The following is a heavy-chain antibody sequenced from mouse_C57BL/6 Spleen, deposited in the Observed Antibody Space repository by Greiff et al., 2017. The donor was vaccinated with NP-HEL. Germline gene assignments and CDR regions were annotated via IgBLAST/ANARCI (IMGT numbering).Heavy chain of an antibody. CDR2: IWSGGST. CDR3: ARNDYGSSYDWYFDV. D-gene: IGHD1-1*01. V-gene: IGHV2-2*01. J-gene: IGHJ1*03. CDR1: GFSLTSYG. Sequence: VMLVESGPGLVQPSQCLSITCTVSGFSLTSYGVHWVRQSPGKGLEWLGVIWSGGSTDYNAAFISRLSISKDNSKSQVFFKMNSLQADDTAIYYCARNDYGSSYDWYFDVWGTGTTVTVSS.